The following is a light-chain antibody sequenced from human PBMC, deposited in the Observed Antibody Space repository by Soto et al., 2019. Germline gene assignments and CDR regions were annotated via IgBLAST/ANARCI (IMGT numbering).Light chain of an antibody. Sequence: DIVMTQSPDSLAVSLGERATINCKSSQSVLYSSNNKNYLAWYQQKPEQPPKLLIYWASTRESGVLDRFSGGGSGTSVARTISSLQAEDLAVYSCQQSYSTSYTFGHGTKLEIK. CDR3: QQSYSTSYT. CDR2: WAS. V-gene: IGKV4-1*01. J-gene: IGKJ2*01. CDR1: QSVLYSSNNKNY.